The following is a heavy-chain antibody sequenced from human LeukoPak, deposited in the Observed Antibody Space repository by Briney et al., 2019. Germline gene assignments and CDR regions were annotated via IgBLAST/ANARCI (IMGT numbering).Heavy chain of an antibody. V-gene: IGHV3-48*01. CDR3: ARGYCRGVDCCSGICQH. CDR2: ISDTGTTL. D-gene: IGHD2-15*01. Sequence: GGSLRLSCAASGFTFSTYNMNWVRQAPGKGLEWVSYISDTGTTLYYADSVKDRFTISRDNAKNSLYLQMNSLRAEDTAVYYCARGYCRGVDCCSGICQHWGQRTLVTVSS. CDR1: GFTFSTYN. J-gene: IGHJ4*02.